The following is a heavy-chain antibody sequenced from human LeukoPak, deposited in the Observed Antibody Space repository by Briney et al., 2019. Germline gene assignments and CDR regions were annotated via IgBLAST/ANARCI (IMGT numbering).Heavy chain of an antibody. J-gene: IGHJ4*02. CDR2: ISGGGGST. CDR3: ARHRSSWLIDY. CDR1: GFTFSTYT. D-gene: IGHD6-6*01. V-gene: IGHV3-23*01. Sequence: PGGSLRLSCAASGFTFSTYTMAWVRQAPGGGLEWVSGISGGGGSTYYADSVRGRFTISRDNSKNTLYLQMNSLRAEDTAVYYCARHRSSWLIDYWGQGTLVTVSS.